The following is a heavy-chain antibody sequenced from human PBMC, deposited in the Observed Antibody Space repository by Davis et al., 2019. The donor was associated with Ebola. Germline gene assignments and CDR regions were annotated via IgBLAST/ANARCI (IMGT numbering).Heavy chain of an antibody. V-gene: IGHV3-15*01. CDR2: IKSKTDGGTT. CDR1: GFTVSNAW. CDR3: VEDWNYDNIFDY. D-gene: IGHD1-7*01. Sequence: GESLKISCAASGFTVSNAWMSWVRQAPGKGLEWVGRIKSKTDGGTTDYAAPVKGRFTTSRDDSKNTLYLQMNSLNTEDTAVYYCVEDWNYDNIFDYWGQGTLVTVSS. J-gene: IGHJ4*02.